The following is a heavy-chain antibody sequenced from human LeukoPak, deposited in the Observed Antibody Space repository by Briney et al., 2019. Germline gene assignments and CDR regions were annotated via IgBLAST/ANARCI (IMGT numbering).Heavy chain of an antibody. Sequence: SETLSLTCTVSGGSISTSNYYWGWIRQPPGKGLEWIGNIFYSGSTYYGPSLKSRLTISLDTSRNQFSLKLNSVTAADTAVYYCARRKGEYDYWGQGTLVTVSS. J-gene: IGHJ4*02. CDR3: ARRKGEYDY. CDR2: IFYSGST. V-gene: IGHV4-39*07. CDR1: GGSISTSNYY. D-gene: IGHD2/OR15-2a*01.